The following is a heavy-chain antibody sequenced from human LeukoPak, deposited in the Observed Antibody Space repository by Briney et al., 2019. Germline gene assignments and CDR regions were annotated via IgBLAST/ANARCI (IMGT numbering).Heavy chain of an antibody. CDR2: ISSSSSYI. V-gene: IGHV3-21*01. D-gene: IGHD3-22*01. J-gene: IGHJ4*02. CDR3: ARAATPYYDSSGYPKPYDY. CDR1: AFSVSNIY. Sequence: GGSLRLSCAASAFSVSNIYMTWVRQAPGKGLEWVSSISSSSSYIYYADSVKGRFTISRDNAKNSLYLQMNSLRAEDTAVYYCARAATPYYDSSGYPKPYDYWGQGTLVTVSS.